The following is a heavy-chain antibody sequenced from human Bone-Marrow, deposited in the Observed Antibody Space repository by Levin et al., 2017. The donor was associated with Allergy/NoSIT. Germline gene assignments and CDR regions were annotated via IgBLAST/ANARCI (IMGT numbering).Heavy chain of an antibody. CDR3: ARGARTRGNYFDY. J-gene: IGHJ4*02. V-gene: IGHV1-69*13. D-gene: IGHD2-15*01. Sequence: PTASVKVSCKASGGTFSSYAISWVRQAPGQGLEWMGGIIPIFGTANYAQKFQGRVTITADESTSTAYMELSSLRSEDTAVYYCARGARTRGNYFDYWGQGTLVTVSS. CDR2: IIPIFGTA. CDR1: GGTFSSYA.